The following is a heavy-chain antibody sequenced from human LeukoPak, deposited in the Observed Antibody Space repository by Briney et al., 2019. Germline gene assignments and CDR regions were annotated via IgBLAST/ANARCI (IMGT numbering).Heavy chain of an antibody. V-gene: IGHV3-7*01. CDR3: ARDRYSSK. J-gene: IGHJ1*01. D-gene: IGHD6-19*01. CDR2: IKEDGSEK. CDR1: GFTFSSYW. Sequence: GGSLRLSCVASGFTFSSYWMTWVRQAPGKGLEWVANIKEDGSEKYYVNSVKGRFSISRDNAKNSLFLQMNSPRAEDTAVYYCARDRYSSKWGQGTLVTVSS.